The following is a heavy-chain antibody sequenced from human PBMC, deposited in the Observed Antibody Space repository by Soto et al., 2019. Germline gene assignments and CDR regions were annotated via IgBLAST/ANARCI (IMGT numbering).Heavy chain of an antibody. CDR3: AREGFDYGVHYGMDV. CDR2: IYYSGST. Sequence: PSETLSLTCTVSGGSISSYYWSWIRQPPGKGLEWIGYIYYSGSTNYNPSLKSRVTISVDTSKNQFSLKLSSVTAADTAVYYCAREGFDYGVHYGMDVWGQGTTVT. V-gene: IGHV4-59*12. D-gene: IGHD4-17*01. J-gene: IGHJ6*02. CDR1: GGSISSYY.